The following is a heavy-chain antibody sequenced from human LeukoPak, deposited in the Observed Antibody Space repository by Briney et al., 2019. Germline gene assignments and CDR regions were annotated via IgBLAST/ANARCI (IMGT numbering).Heavy chain of an antibody. CDR2: INPNSGNT. Sequence: GASVKVSCKASGYTFTSYDINWVRQATGQGLEWMGWINPNSGNTGYAQKFQGRVTITRNTSISTAYMELSSLRSEDTAVYYCARGPPPLTVNYYYMDVWGKGTTVTVSS. D-gene: IGHD4-17*01. V-gene: IGHV1-8*03. CDR1: GYTFTSYD. J-gene: IGHJ6*03. CDR3: ARGPPPLTVNYYYMDV.